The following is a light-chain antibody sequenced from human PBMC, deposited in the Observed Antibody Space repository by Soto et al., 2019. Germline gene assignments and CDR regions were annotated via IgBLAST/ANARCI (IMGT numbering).Light chain of an antibody. V-gene: IGLV2-11*01. CDR2: DVT. J-gene: IGLJ1*01. Sequence: QSALTQPRSVSGSPGQSVTISCTGTSGDVGGYDYVSWYQQRPGKAPKLLIYDVTKRPSGVPDRFSGSKSGNTASLTISGLQAEDEADYYCCSYAGSYTSYLFGTGTQLTVL. CDR3: CSYAGSYTSYL. CDR1: SGDVGGYDY.